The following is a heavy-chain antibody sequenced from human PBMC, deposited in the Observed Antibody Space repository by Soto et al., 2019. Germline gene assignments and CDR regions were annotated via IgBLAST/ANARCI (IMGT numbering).Heavy chain of an antibody. CDR3: ARSTPMTVGDAFDI. V-gene: IGHV3-66*01. J-gene: IGHJ3*02. CDR2: ISSSGRT. Sequence: EVQLVESGGGLVQRGGALRLFCAASGFHVRNHYLSWVRQAPGRGLEWVSLISSSGRTFAAESAKGRFIISRDNSKNTLYLQMISLGAEDTAVYYCARSTPMTVGDAFDIWGQGTMVTVSS. CDR1: GFHVRNHY. D-gene: IGHD3-22*01.